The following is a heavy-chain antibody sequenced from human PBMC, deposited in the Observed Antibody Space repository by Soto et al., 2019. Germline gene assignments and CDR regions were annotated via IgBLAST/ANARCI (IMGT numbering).Heavy chain of an antibody. D-gene: IGHD6-13*01. CDR3: ARRVLAAAGTNWFDP. CDR1: GYTFTSYG. CDR2: ISAYNGNT. V-gene: IGHV1-18*01. J-gene: IGHJ5*02. Sequence: GASVKVSCKASGYTFTSYGISWVRQAPGQGLEWMGWISAYNGNTNYAQKLQGRVTMTTDTSTSTAYMELRSLRSDDTAVYYCARRVLAAAGTNWFDPWGQGTLVTVSS.